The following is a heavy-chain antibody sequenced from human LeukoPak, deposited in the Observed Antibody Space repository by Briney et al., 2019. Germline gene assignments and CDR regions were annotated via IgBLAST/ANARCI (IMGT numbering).Heavy chain of an antibody. CDR2: ISSSGSTI. Sequence: PGGSLRLSCAASGFTFSSYEMNWVRQAPGKGLEWVSYISSSGSTIYYADSVKGRFTISRDNAKNSLYLQMNSLRAEDTAVYYCARDRITMIRGDAFDIWGQGTMVTVSS. V-gene: IGHV3-48*03. D-gene: IGHD3-22*01. J-gene: IGHJ3*02. CDR1: GFTFSSYE. CDR3: ARDRITMIRGDAFDI.